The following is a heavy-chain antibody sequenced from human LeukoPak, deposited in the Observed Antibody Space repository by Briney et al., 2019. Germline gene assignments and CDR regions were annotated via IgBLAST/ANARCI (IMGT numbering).Heavy chain of an antibody. J-gene: IGHJ4*02. V-gene: IGHV4-34*01. Sequence: LETLSLTCAVYGGSFSGYYWSWIRQPPGKGLEWIGEINHSGSTNYNPSLKSRVTISVDTSKNQFSLKLSSVTAADTAVYYCARLINSSGWDKYYFDYWGQGTLVTVSS. D-gene: IGHD6-19*01. CDR3: ARLINSSGWDKYYFDY. CDR2: INHSGST. CDR1: GGSFSGYY.